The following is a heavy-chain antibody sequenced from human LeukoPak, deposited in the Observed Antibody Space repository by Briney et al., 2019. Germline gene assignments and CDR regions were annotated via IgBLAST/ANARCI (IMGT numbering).Heavy chain of an antibody. J-gene: IGHJ6*02. V-gene: IGHV3-48*03. Sequence: GGSLRLSCAASGFTFSSYEMNWVRQAPGKGLEWVSYISSSGSTIYYADSVKGRFTISRDNAKNSLYLQMNSLRDEDTAVYYCASEYCSGGSCAIYYYYGMDVWGQGTTVTVSS. CDR1: GFTFSSYE. CDR2: ISSSGSTI. D-gene: IGHD2-15*01. CDR3: ASEYCSGGSCAIYYYYGMDV.